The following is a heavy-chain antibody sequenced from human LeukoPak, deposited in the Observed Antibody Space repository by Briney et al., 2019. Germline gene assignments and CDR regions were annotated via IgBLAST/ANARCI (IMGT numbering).Heavy chain of an antibody. D-gene: IGHD4-17*01. CDR1: GFTFSSYS. V-gene: IGHV3-21*01. CDR2: ISSSSSYI. Sequence: GGSLRLSCAASGFTFSSYSMNWVRQAPGKGLEWVSSISSSSSYIYYADSVKGRFTISRDNAKNSLYLQMNSLRAEDTAVYYCASGVNDYGDYDDAFDIWGQGTMVTVSS. CDR3: ASGVNDYGDYDDAFDI. J-gene: IGHJ3*02.